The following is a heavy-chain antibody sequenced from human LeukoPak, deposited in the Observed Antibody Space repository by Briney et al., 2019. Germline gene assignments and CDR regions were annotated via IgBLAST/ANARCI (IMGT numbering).Heavy chain of an antibody. Sequence: SETLSLTCTVSGGSVSSGSYYWSWIRRPPGKGLDWVGYVYYSGSTSYNPSLKSRLTISLDTSRSQFSLKLTSVTAADTAVYYCARATPSRSGLDYWGQGTLVTVSS. CDR2: VYYSGST. J-gene: IGHJ4*02. D-gene: IGHD6-19*01. CDR1: GGSVSSGSYY. CDR3: ARATPSRSGLDY. V-gene: IGHV4-61*01.